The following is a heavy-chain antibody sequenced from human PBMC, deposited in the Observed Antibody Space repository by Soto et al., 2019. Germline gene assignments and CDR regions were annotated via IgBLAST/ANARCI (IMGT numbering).Heavy chain of an antibody. CDR1: GGTFSSYA. D-gene: IGHD3-22*01. Sequence: SGKVSCKASGGTFSSYAISWVRQAPGQGLEWMGGIIPIFGTANYAQKFQGRVTITADKSTSTAYMELSSLRSEDTAVYYCARRYYYDSSGFDAFDIWGQGTMVTVSS. V-gene: IGHV1-69*06. J-gene: IGHJ3*02. CDR2: IIPIFGTA. CDR3: ARRYYYDSSGFDAFDI.